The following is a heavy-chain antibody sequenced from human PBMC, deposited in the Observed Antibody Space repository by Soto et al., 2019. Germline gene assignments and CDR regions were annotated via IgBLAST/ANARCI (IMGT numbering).Heavy chain of an antibody. Sequence: PSETLSLTCVVSGGSLSDYFWSWIRQPPGMALEWIREINHLGSISYNPSLKSRATMSVDTSKNQFSLTLNSVTAADTATYYCARGGIAHWVYFCYTDVCYTGTTVTVSS. CDR2: INHLGSI. D-gene: IGHD6-13*01. V-gene: IGHV4-34*01. J-gene: IGHJ6*03. CDR3: ARGGIAHWVYFCYTDV. CDR1: GGSLSDYF.